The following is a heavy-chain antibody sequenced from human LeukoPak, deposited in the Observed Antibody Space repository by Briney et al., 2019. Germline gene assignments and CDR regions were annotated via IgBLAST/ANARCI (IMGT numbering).Heavy chain of an antibody. D-gene: IGHD2-15*01. CDR2: TYYRSKWYT. Sequence: SQTLSLTCAISGDSVSSNSAAWNWIRQSPSRGLEWLGRTYYRSKWYTDYAVSVKSRVTINPDTSKNQYSLQLNSVTPEDTAVYYCATGSSGDSGGLYCFGYWGQGTLVTVSS. J-gene: IGHJ4*02. V-gene: IGHV6-1*01. CDR3: ATGSSGDSGGLYCFGY. CDR1: GDSVSSNSAA.